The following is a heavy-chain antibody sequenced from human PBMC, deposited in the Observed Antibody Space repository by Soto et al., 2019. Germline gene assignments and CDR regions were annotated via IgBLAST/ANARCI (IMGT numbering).Heavy chain of an antibody. J-gene: IGHJ4*02. Sequence: ASVKVSCKASGYTFTSYDINWVRQATGQGLEWMGWMNPDSGNTGYAQKFQGRVTMTRNTSISTAYMELSSLRSEDTAVYYCARVSHSSSSWYLYFDYWGQGTLVTV. CDR2: MNPDSGNT. D-gene: IGHD6-13*01. V-gene: IGHV1-8*01. CDR1: GYTFTSYD. CDR3: ARVSHSSSSWYLYFDY.